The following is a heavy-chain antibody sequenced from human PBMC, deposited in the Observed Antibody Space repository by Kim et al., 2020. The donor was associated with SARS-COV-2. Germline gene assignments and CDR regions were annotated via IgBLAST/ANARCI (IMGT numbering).Heavy chain of an antibody. CDR1: GGSFSGYY. CDR3: ARGVRQQLELFDY. CDR2: INHSGST. D-gene: IGHD6-13*01. J-gene: IGHJ4*02. Sequence: SETLSLTCAVYGGSFSGYYWSWIRQPPGKGLEWIGEINHSGSTNYNPSLKSRVTISVDTSKNQFSLKLSSVTAADTAVYYCARGVRQQLELFDYWGQGTLVTVSS. V-gene: IGHV4-34*01.